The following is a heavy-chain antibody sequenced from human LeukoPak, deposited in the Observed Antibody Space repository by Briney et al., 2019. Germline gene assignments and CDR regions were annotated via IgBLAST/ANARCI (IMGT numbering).Heavy chain of an antibody. CDR1: GFTFSNYA. CDR2: ISGVNT. CDR3: ARDPNGNYVGAFDFQR. Sequence: SGGSLRLSCVASGFTFSNYALTWVRQAPGKGLEWVSSISGVNTHYADSVKGRFSISRDNYKNTLYLQMSSLRAEDTAVYYCARDPNGNYVGAFDFQRWGQGTLVTVSS. V-gene: IGHV3-23*01. D-gene: IGHD4-17*01. J-gene: IGHJ1*01.